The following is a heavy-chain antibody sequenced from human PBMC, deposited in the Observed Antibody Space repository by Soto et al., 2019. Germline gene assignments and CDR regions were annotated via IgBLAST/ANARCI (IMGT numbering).Heavy chain of an antibody. D-gene: IGHD6-19*01. J-gene: IGHJ4*02. CDR3: ARGGLGSGWYYFEY. Sequence: SETLSLTCAVYGGSFSGYYWSCLRQPPGKGLEWIGEINHSGSTNYNPSLKSRVTISVDTSKNQFSLKLSSVTAADTAVYYCARGGLGSGWYYFEYWGQGTLVTVSS. V-gene: IGHV4-34*01. CDR2: INHSGST. CDR1: GGSFSGYY.